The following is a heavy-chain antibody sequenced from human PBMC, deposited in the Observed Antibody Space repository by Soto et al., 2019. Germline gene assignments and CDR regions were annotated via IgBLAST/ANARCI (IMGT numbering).Heavy chain of an antibody. D-gene: IGHD3-22*01. CDR1: GFAFVGYD. CDR2: IRSRAYGGTT. V-gene: IGHV3-49*03. CDR3: TRVPRFYDSSGYYLLSDY. J-gene: IGHJ4*02. Sequence: PGGSLRLSCTASGFAFVGYDLLYFRQALFKGLEWVGFIRSRAYGGTTEYAASVKGRFTISRDDSKSIAYLQMNSLKTEDTAVYYCTRVPRFYDSSGYYLLSDYWGQVTLVTVSS.